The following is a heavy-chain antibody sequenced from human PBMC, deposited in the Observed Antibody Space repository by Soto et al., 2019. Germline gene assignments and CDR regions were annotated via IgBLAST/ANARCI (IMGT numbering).Heavy chain of an antibody. Sequence: GGSLRLSCAASGFTFSSYWMSWVRQAPGKGLEWVANIKQDGSEKYYVDSVKGRSTISRDNAKNSLYLQMNSLRAEDTAVYYCARIAVGYYDFWSGYYAGRNYYYGMDVWGQGTTVTVSS. CDR3: ARIAVGYYDFWSGYYAGRNYYYGMDV. D-gene: IGHD3-3*01. J-gene: IGHJ6*02. CDR2: IKQDGSEK. CDR1: GFTFSSYW. V-gene: IGHV3-7*03.